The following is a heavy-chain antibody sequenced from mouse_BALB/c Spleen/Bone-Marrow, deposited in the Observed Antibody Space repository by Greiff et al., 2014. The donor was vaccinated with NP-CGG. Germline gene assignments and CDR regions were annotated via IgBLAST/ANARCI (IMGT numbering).Heavy chain of an antibody. Sequence: DVQLVESGGGLVQPGGSLRLSCATSGFTFTDYYMSWVSQPPGKALEWLGFIRNKANGYTTEYSASVKGRFTISRDNSQSILYLQMNTLRAEDSATYYCARDRNYGSSWYFDVWGAGTTVTVSS. V-gene: IGHV7-3*02. CDR1: GFTFTDYY. CDR2: IRNKANGYTT. D-gene: IGHD1-1*01. J-gene: IGHJ1*01. CDR3: ARDRNYGSSWYFDV.